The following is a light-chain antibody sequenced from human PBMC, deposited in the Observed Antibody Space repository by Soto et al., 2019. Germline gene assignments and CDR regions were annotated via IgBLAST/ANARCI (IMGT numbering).Light chain of an antibody. J-gene: IGLJ3*02. CDR2: YDS. CDR1: NIGSKS. V-gene: IGLV3-21*04. Sequence: SYELTQPPSVSVAPGKTARITCGGNNIGSKSVHWYQQKPGQAPVLVIYYDSDRPSGSPERFSGSNSGNTATLTISRVEAGDEADYYCQVWDSSSDPSGVFGGGTKVTVL. CDR3: QVWDSSSDPSGV.